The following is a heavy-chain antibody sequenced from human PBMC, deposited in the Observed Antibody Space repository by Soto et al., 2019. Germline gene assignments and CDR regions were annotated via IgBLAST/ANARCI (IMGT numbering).Heavy chain of an antibody. CDR1: GFTFSRYA. Sequence: QVQLVESGGGVVQPGRSLRLSCAASGFTFSRYAMHWVRQAPGKGLEWVAVISYDGSNKYYADSVKGRFTISRDNSKNTLYLQMNSLRAEDTAVYYCARDRRAAAGTWTIYYYYGMDVWGQGTTVTVSS. CDR3: ARDRRAAAGTWTIYYYYGMDV. V-gene: IGHV3-30-3*01. J-gene: IGHJ6*02. D-gene: IGHD6-13*01. CDR2: ISYDGSNK.